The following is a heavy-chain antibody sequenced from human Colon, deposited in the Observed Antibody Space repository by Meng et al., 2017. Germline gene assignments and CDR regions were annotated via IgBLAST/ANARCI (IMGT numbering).Heavy chain of an antibody. D-gene: IGHD3-22*01. V-gene: IGHV3-49*03. CDR2: IRSKGYGGTT. J-gene: IGHJ4*02. CDR1: GFTFGDYA. CDR3: SRVKDYHDTSGYYFPFDY. Sequence: GGSLRLSCTASGFTFGDYAMSWFRQVPGKGLEWVGFIRSKGYGGTTEYAASVKGRFTISGDDSKSIAYLQMNSLKTEDTALYYCSRVKDYHDTSGYYFPFDYWGQGTLVTVSS.